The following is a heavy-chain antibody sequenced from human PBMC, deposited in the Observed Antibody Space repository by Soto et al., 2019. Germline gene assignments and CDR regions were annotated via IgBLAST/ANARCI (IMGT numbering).Heavy chain of an antibody. V-gene: IGHV4-4*02. Sequence: SETLSLTCAVSSGSISSSNWWSWVRQPPGKGLEWIGEIYHSGSTNYNPSLKSRVTISVDKSKNQFSLKLSSVTAADTAVYYCARAFGDYAFYFDYWGQGTLVTVSS. CDR3: ARAFGDYAFYFDY. CDR1: SGSISSSNW. D-gene: IGHD4-17*01. CDR2: IYHSGST. J-gene: IGHJ4*02.